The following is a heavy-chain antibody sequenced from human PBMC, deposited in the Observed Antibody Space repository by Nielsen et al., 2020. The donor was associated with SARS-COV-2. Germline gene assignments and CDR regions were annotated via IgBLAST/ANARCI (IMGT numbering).Heavy chain of an antibody. D-gene: IGHD6-19*01. CDR3: ARAYSSGWYYYYGMDV. V-gene: IGHV4-4*02. CDR2: IYRSGST. J-gene: IGHJ6*02. CDR1: GGSISSSNW. Sequence: SESLSLSCAVSGGSISSSNWWRWVRPPPGKGLEWIGEIYRSGSTNYNPSLKSRVTISVDKSKNQFSLKLSSVTAADTAVYYCARAYSSGWYYYYGMDVWGQGTMVTVSS.